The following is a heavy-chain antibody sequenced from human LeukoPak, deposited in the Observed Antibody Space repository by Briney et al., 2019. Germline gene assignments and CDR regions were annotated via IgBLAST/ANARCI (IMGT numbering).Heavy chain of an antibody. D-gene: IGHD1-26*01. CDR3: ARDSYSGSYYD. CDR2: INPNGGGT. CDR1: GYTFTGYY. V-gene: IGHV1-2*02. J-gene: IGHJ4*02. Sequence: ASVKVSCKASGYTFTGYYMHWVRQAPGQGLEWMGWINPNGGGTNYAQQFQGRVTMTSDTSIGTAYMELSSLRSDDTAVYYCARDSYSGSYYDWGQGTLVTVSS.